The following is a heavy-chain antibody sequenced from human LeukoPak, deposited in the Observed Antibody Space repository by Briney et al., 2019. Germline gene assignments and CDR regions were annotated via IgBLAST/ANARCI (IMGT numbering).Heavy chain of an antibody. Sequence: GGSLRLSCVTSGFTFSTYATTCVRQAPGKGPEWVSSINNSGGTTDYSDSVKGRFTDSRDNSKSTLYLKMESLRVEETAVYSCPSQTSRGRERSYSASWGQGTLVTVSS. CDR2: INNSGGTT. V-gene: IGHV3-23*01. CDR3: PSQTSRGRERSYSAS. J-gene: IGHJ4*02. D-gene: IGHD1-26*01. CDR1: GFTFSTYA.